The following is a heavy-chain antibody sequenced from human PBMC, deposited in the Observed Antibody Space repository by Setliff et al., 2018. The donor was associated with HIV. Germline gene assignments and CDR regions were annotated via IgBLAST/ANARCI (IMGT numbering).Heavy chain of an antibody. Sequence: HPGGSLRLSCAASGFTFSTYAMSWVRQAPGKGLEWVSGISGGGYTTYYADSVKGRFTISRDSSKNTLYLQMNSLRDEDTAVYYCAREASYYYDSSGYSDAFDIWGQGTMVTVSS. J-gene: IGHJ3*02. CDR1: GFTFSTYA. V-gene: IGHV3-23*01. CDR2: ISGGGYTT. CDR3: AREASYYYDSSGYSDAFDI. D-gene: IGHD3-22*01.